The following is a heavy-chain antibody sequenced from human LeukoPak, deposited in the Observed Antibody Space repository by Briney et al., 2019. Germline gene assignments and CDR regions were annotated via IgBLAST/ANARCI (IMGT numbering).Heavy chain of an antibody. V-gene: IGHV3-11*01. D-gene: IGHD3-22*01. Sequence: GGSLRLSCAASGFTFSSYWMSWIRQAPGKGLEWVSYISSSGSTIYYADSVKGRFTISRDNAKNSLYLQMNSLRAEDTAVYYCARDAPPYYYDSSGYLNIWGQGTMVTVSS. J-gene: IGHJ3*02. CDR3: ARDAPPYYYDSSGYLNI. CDR1: GFTFSSYW. CDR2: ISSSGSTI.